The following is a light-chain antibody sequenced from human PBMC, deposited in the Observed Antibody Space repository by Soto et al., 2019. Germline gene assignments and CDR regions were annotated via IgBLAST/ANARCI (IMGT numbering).Light chain of an antibody. V-gene: IGKV3-20*01. Sequence: EIVLTQSPGTLSLSPGERATLSCRASQSVSSSYLAWYQQKPGQAPRLLIYGASSRATGIPDRFSGSGSGTDSTLTISRLEPEDSSVYYRQQYGSSLQFTFGPGTKVDIK. J-gene: IGKJ3*01. CDR1: QSVSSSY. CDR2: GAS. CDR3: QQYGSSLQFT.